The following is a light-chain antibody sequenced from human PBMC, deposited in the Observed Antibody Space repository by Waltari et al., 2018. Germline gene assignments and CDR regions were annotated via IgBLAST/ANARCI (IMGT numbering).Light chain of an antibody. J-gene: IGLJ3*02. CDR3: LLTSSDDSSV. CDR2: DAT. V-gene: IGLV7-46*01. Sequence: QPVVTQEPSLTVSPGGTVTLPCGSNTGPVPTYHYPFWFQQKPCQSPRTLIYDATKKHSWTPARFSGSLLGGKAALTLSGAQPEDEAEYYCLLTSSDDSSVFGGGTKVTVL. CDR1: TGPVPTYHY.